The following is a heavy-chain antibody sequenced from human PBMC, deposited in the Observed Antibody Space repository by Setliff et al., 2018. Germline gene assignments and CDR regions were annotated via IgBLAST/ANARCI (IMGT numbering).Heavy chain of an antibody. D-gene: IGHD3-22*01. Sequence: ASVKVSCKTSGYTFTNYGITWVRQAPGQGLEWMGWINNYSFKTNYPQKFLGRVTVTTDTSTGTAYMELGSLTSDDTAIYFCARINFYVSSGYYYAPDYWGPGTLVTVSS. CDR3: ARINFYVSSGYYYAPDY. CDR2: INNYSFKT. CDR1: GYTFTNYG. V-gene: IGHV1-18*01. J-gene: IGHJ4*02.